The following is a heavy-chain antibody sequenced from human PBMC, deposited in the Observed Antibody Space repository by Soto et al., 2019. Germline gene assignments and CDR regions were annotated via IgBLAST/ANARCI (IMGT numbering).Heavy chain of an antibody. Sequence: GESLKISCKGSGYSFTSCWIGWVRQMPGKGLEWMGIIYPGDSDTRYSPSFQGQVTISADKSISTAYLQWSSLKASDTAMYYCARPADYDILTDYYDYWGQGTLVTVSS. J-gene: IGHJ4*02. CDR3: ARPADYDILTDYYDY. D-gene: IGHD3-9*01. CDR1: GYSFTSCW. V-gene: IGHV5-51*01. CDR2: IYPGDSDT.